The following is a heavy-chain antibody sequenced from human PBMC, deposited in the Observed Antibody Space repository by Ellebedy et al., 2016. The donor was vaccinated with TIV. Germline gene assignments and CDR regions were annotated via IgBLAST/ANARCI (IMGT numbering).Heavy chain of an antibody. J-gene: IGHJ4*02. CDR1: GFTVTTNY. CDR3: ARDLDKSSGWYGGAAY. V-gene: IGHV3-53*01. Sequence: GESLKISCAASGFTVTTNYMNWVRQAPGKGLEWVSVIFSAADGGETHYADSVKGQFTISRDNSMTTLYLEMNSLRAEDTAVYYCARDLDKSSGWYGGAAYWGQGTLVTVSS. CDR2: IFSAADGGET. D-gene: IGHD6-19*01.